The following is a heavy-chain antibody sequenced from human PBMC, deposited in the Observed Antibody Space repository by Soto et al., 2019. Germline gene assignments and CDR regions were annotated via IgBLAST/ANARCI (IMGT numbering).Heavy chain of an antibody. J-gene: IGHJ5*02. D-gene: IGHD6-13*01. Sequence: QITLEESGPTLVQPTQTLTLTCTVSGFSLATSGVAVVWSRQPPGKALEWLAAIYGNDDEHYSPSLRNRLTITKDTSKNQVVLTMTNMDPVDTATYFCAHRRNTAERCWFDPWGQGTLVTVSS. CDR3: AHRRNTAERCWFDP. CDR2: IYGNDDE. CDR1: GFSLATSGVA. V-gene: IGHV2-5*01.